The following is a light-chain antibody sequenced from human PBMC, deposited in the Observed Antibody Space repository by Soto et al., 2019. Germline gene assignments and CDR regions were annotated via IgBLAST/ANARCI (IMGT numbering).Light chain of an antibody. CDR1: SSDVGGYNY. J-gene: IGLJ1*01. CDR2: EVS. Sequence: QSALTQPASVSGSPGQSITVSCTGTSSDVGGYNYVSWYQQHPGKAPKLMIYEVSNRPSGVSNRFSGSKSGNTASLTISGLQAEDEADYYCRSYTSSSTYVFGTGTKVNVL. CDR3: RSYTSSSTYV. V-gene: IGLV2-14*01.